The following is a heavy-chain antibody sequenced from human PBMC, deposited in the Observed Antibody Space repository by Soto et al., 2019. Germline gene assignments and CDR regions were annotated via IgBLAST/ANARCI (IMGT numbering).Heavy chain of an antibody. V-gene: IGHV1-3*01. Sequence: GASVKVSCKASGYTFTSYAMQWVRQAPGQRLEWMGWINAGNGNTKYSQKFQGRVTITRDTSASTAYMELSSLRSEDTAVYYCARVPGYIYVYIWGQGPLVPLSS. J-gene: IGHJ4*02. CDR1: GYTFTSYA. D-gene: IGHD3-16*01. CDR2: INAGNGNT. CDR3: ARVPGYIYVYI.